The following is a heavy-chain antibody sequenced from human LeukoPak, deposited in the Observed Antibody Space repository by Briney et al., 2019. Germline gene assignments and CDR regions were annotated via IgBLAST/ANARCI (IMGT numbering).Heavy chain of an antibody. CDR1: GGSISSYY. J-gene: IGHJ4*02. Sequence: SETLSLTCTVSGGSISSYYRSWIRQPPGKGLEWIGYIYYSGSTNYNPSLKSRVTISVDTSKNQFSLKLSSVTAADTAVYYCARGLGFDFDYWGQGTLVTVSS. D-gene: IGHD7-27*01. CDR2: IYYSGST. CDR3: ARGLGFDFDY. V-gene: IGHV4-59*01.